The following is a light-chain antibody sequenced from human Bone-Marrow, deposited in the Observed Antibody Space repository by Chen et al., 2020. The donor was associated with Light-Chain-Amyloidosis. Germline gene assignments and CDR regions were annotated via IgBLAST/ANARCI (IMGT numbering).Light chain of an antibody. J-gene: IGKJ3*01. Sequence: DILLTQSPSFLSASLGDRVTITCRASQGITNYLAWYQQKPGKAPNLLIYAASTLQSGVPSRFSGSGSGTEFTLTISSLQPEDFATYYCQQLNSFPYSTFDPGTKVDIK. CDR1: QGITNY. V-gene: IGKV1-9*01. CDR3: QQLNSFPYST. CDR2: AAS.